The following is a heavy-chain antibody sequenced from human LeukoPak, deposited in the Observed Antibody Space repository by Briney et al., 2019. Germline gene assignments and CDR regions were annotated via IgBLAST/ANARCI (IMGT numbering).Heavy chain of an antibody. Sequence: ASVKVSCKASGYTFTGYYMHWVRQAPGQGLEWMGWITPNSGGTNYAQKFQGRVTMTRDTAISTAYMELSRLRSDDTAVYYCAREVFGATMIDYWGQGTLVTVSP. CDR2: ITPNSGGT. CDR1: GYTFTGYY. V-gene: IGHV1-2*02. D-gene: IGHD1-26*01. J-gene: IGHJ4*02. CDR3: AREVFGATMIDY.